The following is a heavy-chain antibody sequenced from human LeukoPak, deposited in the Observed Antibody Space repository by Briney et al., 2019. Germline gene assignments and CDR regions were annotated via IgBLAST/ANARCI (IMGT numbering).Heavy chain of an antibody. J-gene: IGHJ4*02. CDR2: IYSGGKT. CDR1: GFTVSSNY. V-gene: IGHV3-53*01. CDR3: AREKIHDY. Sequence: GGSLRLSCAASGFTVSSNYMNWVRQAPGKGLEWVSVIYSGGKTYYAESVKGRFTITRDNSKNTLYLQMNSLRAEDTAVYYCAREKIHDYWGQGTLVTVSS.